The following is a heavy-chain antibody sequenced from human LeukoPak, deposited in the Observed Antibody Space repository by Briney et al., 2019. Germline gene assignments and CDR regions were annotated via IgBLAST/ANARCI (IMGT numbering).Heavy chain of an antibody. V-gene: IGHV3-49*03. CDR2: IRSKAYGGTT. J-gene: IGHJ5*02. Sequence: GGSLRLSCTASGFTFGDYAMSWFRQAPGKGLEWVGFIRSKAYGGTTEYAASVKGRFTISRDDSKSIAYLQMNSLKTEDTAVHYCTREKGDYVWGSYNWFDPWGQGTLVTVSS. D-gene: IGHD3-16*01. CDR1: GFTFGDYA. CDR3: TREKGDYVWGSYNWFDP.